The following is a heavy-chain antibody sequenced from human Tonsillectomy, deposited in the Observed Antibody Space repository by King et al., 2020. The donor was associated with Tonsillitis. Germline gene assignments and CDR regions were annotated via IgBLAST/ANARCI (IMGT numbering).Heavy chain of an antibody. Sequence: QLVQSGAEMKKPGSSVTISCTASGGIFRSYGFSWVRQAPGQGLEWMGDFIPFFGTPLYSEMFQGRITITADESTATVSLDVTSLRSDDTAVYYCARGPHLGTRRVGALDYWGLGTLVTVSS. CDR1: GGIFRSYG. CDR3: ARGPHLGTRRVGALDY. V-gene: IGHV1-69*01. D-gene: IGHD1-7*01. J-gene: IGHJ4*02. CDR2: FIPFFGTP.